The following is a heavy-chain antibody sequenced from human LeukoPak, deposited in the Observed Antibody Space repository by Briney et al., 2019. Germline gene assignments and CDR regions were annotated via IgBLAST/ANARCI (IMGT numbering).Heavy chain of an antibody. J-gene: IGHJ4*02. CDR1: GYTFTSYD. V-gene: IGHV1-8*01. CDR3: ARGNFVRYSSGWGNDY. Sequence: GASVKVSCKASGYTFTSYDINWVRQATGQGLEWMGWMNPNSGNTGYAQKFQGRVTMTRNTSISTAYMELSSLRSEDTAVYYCARGNFVRYSSGWGNDYWGQGTLVTVSS. CDR2: MNPNSGNT. D-gene: IGHD6-19*01.